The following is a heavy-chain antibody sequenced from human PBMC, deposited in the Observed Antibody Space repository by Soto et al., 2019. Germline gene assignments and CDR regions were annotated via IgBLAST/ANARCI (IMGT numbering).Heavy chain of an antibody. CDR1: GGSISGFY. CDR2: IYATGTT. Sequence: LVPLALTSRVSGGSISGFYWILLRTSAGKGLEWIGRIYATGTTYYNPSLKSRVMMSVDTSKKQFSLKLRSVTAADTAVYYCVRDGTKTLRDWFDPWGQGIAVTVSA. CDR3: VRDGTKTLRDWFDP. J-gene: IGHJ5*02. V-gene: IGHV4-4*07. D-gene: IGHD1-1*01.